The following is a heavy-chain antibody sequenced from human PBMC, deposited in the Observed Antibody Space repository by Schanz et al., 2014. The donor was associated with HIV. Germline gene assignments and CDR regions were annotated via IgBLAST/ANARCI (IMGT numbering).Heavy chain of an antibody. CDR3: ARAVTGTFDF. V-gene: IGHV1-46*01. D-gene: IGHD6-19*01. CDR1: GYTFSSYD. Sequence: QVQLVQSGAEVKNPGASVKVSCKASGYTFSSYDINWVRQATGQGLEWMGIINPSGGSTSFAQKFQGRVTMTSDASTSSVYMELSSLRSDDTAIYYCARAVTGTFDFWGQGTLVTVSS. J-gene: IGHJ4*02. CDR2: INPSGGST.